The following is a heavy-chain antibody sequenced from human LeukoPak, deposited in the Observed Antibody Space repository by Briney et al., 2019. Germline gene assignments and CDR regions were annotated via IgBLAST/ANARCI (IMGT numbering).Heavy chain of an antibody. V-gene: IGHV3-30*02. CDR2: IRYGGTNE. CDR3: ARDQHYDVLTAFGLDV. Sequence: GSLRPSCAAAGFTFSSFCIDWVRQAPGKGLGWVAFIRYGGTNEYYAGSVKGRFTISRDNSKNTLSLLMTGLRVEDTAVYYCARDQHYDVLTAFGLDVWGQGTTVTVSS. CDR1: GFTFSSFC. J-gene: IGHJ6*02. D-gene: IGHD3-9*01.